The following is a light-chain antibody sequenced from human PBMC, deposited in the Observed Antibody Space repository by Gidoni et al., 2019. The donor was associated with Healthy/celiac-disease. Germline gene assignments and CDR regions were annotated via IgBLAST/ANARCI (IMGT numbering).Light chain of an antibody. Sequence: DIQMTQSPSTLSASVGDRVTITCRASQSISSWLAWYPQKPGKAPKLLIYKASSLESGVPSRFSGSGSGTEFTLTISSLQPDDFATYYCQQYNSYSGLTFGGXTKVEIK. CDR2: KAS. J-gene: IGKJ4*01. CDR1: QSISSW. CDR3: QQYNSYSGLT. V-gene: IGKV1-5*03.